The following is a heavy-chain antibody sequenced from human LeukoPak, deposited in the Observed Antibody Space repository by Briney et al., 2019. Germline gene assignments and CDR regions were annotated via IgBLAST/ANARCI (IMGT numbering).Heavy chain of an antibody. CDR1: GGSISSYY. CDR2: IYYSGST. Sequence: SETLSLTCTDSGGSISSYYWSWIRQPPGKELEWIAYIYYSGSTNYNPSLKSRVTISVDTSKNQFSLKLSSVTAADTAVYYCARRPTYYGSGTSRASAADAFAIWGQGTMVTVSS. V-gene: IGHV4-59*08. J-gene: IGHJ3*02. D-gene: IGHD3-10*01. CDR3: ARRPTYYGSGTSRASAADAFAI.